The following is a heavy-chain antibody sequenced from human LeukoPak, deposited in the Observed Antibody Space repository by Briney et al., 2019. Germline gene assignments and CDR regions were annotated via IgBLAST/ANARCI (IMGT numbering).Heavy chain of an antibody. CDR2: IIPILGIA. J-gene: IGHJ6*02. CDR3: APTRYSGSYLGYYGMDV. V-gene: IGHV1-69*04. Sequence: ASVKVSCKASGGTFSSYAISWVRQAPGQGLEWMGRIIPILGIANYAQKFQGRVTITADKSTSTAYMELSSLRSEDTAVYYCAPTRYSGSYLGYYGMDVWGQGTTVTVSS. CDR1: GGTFSSYA. D-gene: IGHD1-26*01.